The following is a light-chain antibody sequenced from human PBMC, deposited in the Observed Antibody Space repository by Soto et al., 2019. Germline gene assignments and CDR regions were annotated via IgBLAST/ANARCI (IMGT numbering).Light chain of an antibody. CDR1: KNINSN. J-gene: IGKJ5*01. V-gene: IGKV3D-15*01. CDR2: GIS. Sequence: TQSPTTLSVSPVERPTLSCRASKNINSNYLAWYQQKPGQAPRLLIYGISKRATDIPDRFSGSGSGTEFTLTISSLQPEDFAIYYCQQHGQWPITFGQGTRLEIK. CDR3: QQHGQWPIT.